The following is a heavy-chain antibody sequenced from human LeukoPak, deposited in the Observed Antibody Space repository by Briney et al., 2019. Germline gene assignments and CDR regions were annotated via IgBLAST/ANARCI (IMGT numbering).Heavy chain of an antibody. D-gene: IGHD3-10*01. CDR1: GGSISSSSYY. CDR2: INHSGST. J-gene: IGHJ6*03. Sequence: SETLSLTCTVSGGSISSSSYYWGWIRQPPGKGLEWIGEINHSGSTNYNPSLKSRVTISVDTSKNQFSLKLSSVTAADTAVYYCAGGDKFGGYYMDVWGKGTTVTVSS. V-gene: IGHV4-39*07. CDR3: AGGDKFGGYYMDV.